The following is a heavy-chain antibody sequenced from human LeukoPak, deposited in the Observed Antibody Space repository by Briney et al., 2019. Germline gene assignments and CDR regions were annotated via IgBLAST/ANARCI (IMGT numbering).Heavy chain of an antibody. CDR1: GGSISTYY. J-gene: IGHJ5*02. V-gene: IGHV4-59*01. Sequence: SETLSLTCTVSGGSISTYYWSWIGKPPEEGVEWVGYIYYSGSTSYNPSLKSRVTISVDTSKNQFSLKLSSVTAADTAVYYRARYYYGSGNPWFDPWGQGNLVTVSS. CDR2: IYYSGST. D-gene: IGHD3-10*01. CDR3: ARYYYGSGNPWFDP.